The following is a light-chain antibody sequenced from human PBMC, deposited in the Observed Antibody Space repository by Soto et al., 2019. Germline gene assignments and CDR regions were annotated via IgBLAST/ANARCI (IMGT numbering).Light chain of an antibody. J-gene: IGKJ2*02. CDR2: GAS. V-gene: IGKV3-20*01. Sequence: EIVLTQSPGTLSLSPGERATLSCRASQSVSRNFLALYQQKPGQAPKLLISGASSRATGIPDRFSGSGSGTDFTLTISRLEPEDFALYSCQQYGSAPGTFGQGTKLEIK. CDR1: QSVSRNF. CDR3: QQYGSAPGT.